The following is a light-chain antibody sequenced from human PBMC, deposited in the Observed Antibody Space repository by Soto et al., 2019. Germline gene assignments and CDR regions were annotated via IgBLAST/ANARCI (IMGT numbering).Light chain of an antibody. Sequence: QPVLTQPASVSGSPGQSITISCTGTNSDVGAFNYVSWYQHHPGKAPKLIIYEVSDRPSGISNRFSGSKSGNTASLTISGLQAEDEADYYCSSYRRSSALVFGTGTKVTVL. CDR1: NSDVGAFNY. CDR3: SSYRRSSALV. CDR2: EVS. V-gene: IGLV2-14*01. J-gene: IGLJ1*01.